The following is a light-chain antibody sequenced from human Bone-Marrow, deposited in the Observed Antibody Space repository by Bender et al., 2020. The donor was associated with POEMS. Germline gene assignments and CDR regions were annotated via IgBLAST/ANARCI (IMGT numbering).Light chain of an antibody. CDR1: SSDIGDYDR. J-gene: IGLJ1*01. CDR3: CSYRSGSTYV. V-gene: IGLV2-18*02. Sequence: QSALTQPPSVSGSPGQSVTISCTGTSSDIGDYDRVSWYQQPPGTAPKLLIYEVNYRPSGVPDRFSGTKSGNTASLTISGLQAEDEAEYYCCSYRSGSTYVFGSGTKVSVL. CDR2: EVN.